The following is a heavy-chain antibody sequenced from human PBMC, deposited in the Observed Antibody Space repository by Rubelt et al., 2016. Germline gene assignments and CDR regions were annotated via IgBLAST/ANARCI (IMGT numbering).Heavy chain of an antibody. J-gene: IGHJ4*02. Sequence: QVQLQESGPGLVKPSETLSLTCTVSGGSVSSDSYFWSWIRQPPGKGLEWIGYIYHTGSTNYNSSLKIRVTVSIDTSKNQFSLKRSSLTAADTAVYYCARGLWGPVAEGYWGQGTLVTVSS. V-gene: IGHV4-61*01. CDR1: GGSVSSDSYF. CDR2: IYHTGST. CDR3: ARGLWGPVAEGY. D-gene: IGHD6-19*01.